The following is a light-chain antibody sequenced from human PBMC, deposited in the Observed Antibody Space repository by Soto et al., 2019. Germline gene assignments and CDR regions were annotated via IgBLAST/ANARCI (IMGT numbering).Light chain of an antibody. CDR1: SSDVGGYKY. CDR3: SSYAGINNLGV. Sequence: QSALTQPPSASGSPGQSFTISCTATSSDVGGYKYVSWYQQHPGKAPKLMIFEVNKRPSGVPDRFSGSKSGNTASLTGSGLQAEDEADYYCSSYAGINNLGVFGTGTKLTVL. CDR2: EVN. J-gene: IGLJ1*01. V-gene: IGLV2-8*01.